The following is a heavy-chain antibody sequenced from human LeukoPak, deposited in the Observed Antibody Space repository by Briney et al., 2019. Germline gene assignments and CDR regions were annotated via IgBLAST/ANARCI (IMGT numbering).Heavy chain of an antibody. V-gene: IGHV4-34*09. Sequence: SETLSLTCAVYGGSFSGYYWSWIRQPPGKGLEWIGYIYYSGGTYYNPSLKSRVTISVDTSKNQFSLKLSSVTAADTAVYYCAREPLGPDSSGYYFDYWGQGTLVTVSS. CDR3: AREPLGPDSSGYYFDY. CDR2: IYYSGGT. J-gene: IGHJ4*02. CDR1: GGSFSGYY. D-gene: IGHD3-22*01.